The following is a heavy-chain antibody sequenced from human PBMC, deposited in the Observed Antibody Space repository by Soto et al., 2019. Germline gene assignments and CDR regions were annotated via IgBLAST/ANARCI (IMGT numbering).Heavy chain of an antibody. CDR2: IKQDGSEK. D-gene: IGHD3-22*01. J-gene: IGHJ5*02. V-gene: IGHV3-7*05. CDR1: GFTFSSYW. Sequence: EVQLVESGGGLVQPGGSLRLSCAASGFTFSSYWMSWVRQAPGKGLEWVANIKQDGSEKYYVDSVKGRFTISRDNVKNSLYLQMNSLRAEDTAVYYCARVSCGVMIVVVPLHCWFDPWGQGTLVTVSS. CDR3: ARVSCGVMIVVVPLHCWFDP.